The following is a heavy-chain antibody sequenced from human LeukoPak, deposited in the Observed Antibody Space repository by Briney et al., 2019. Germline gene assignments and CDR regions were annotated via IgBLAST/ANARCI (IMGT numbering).Heavy chain of an antibody. J-gene: IGHJ4*02. V-gene: IGHV3-11*04. CDR3: ARVIMRNDVVLDY. Sequence: KTGGSLRLSCVASGFIFSDYYMSWIRQTPGKGLEWISYISNSDNDIYYADSMKGRFTISRDNSKSTMSLQIDSLRAEDTAVYYCARVIMRNDVVLDYWGQGTLVTVSS. D-gene: IGHD1-1*01. CDR1: GFIFSDYY. CDR2: ISNSDNDI.